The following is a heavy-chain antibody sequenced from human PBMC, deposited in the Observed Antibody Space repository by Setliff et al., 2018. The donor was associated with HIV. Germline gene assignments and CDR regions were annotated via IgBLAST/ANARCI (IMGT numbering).Heavy chain of an antibody. CDR2: IKQDGSEK. J-gene: IGHJ6*03. V-gene: IGHV3-7*01. CDR1: GFTFSSHW. CDR3: ARDATRGGDMDV. D-gene: IGHD2-15*01. Sequence: GGSLRLSCAASGFTFSSHWMSWIRQAPGKGLEWVASIKQDGSEKYFVDSVKGRFTISRDNAKDSLYLQMNNLRAEDTAVYYCARDATRGGDMDVWGKGITVTVSS.